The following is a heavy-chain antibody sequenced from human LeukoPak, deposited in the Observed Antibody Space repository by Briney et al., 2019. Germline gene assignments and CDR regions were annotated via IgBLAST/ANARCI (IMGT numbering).Heavy chain of an antibody. V-gene: IGHV3-7*03. D-gene: IGHD3-22*01. CDR1: GFTISSYW. CDR3: ARGEYYYDGGY. J-gene: IGHJ4*02. CDR2: INEDGSEK. Sequence: GGSLRLSCAVSGFTISSYWMSWVRQAPGKGPEWVANINEDGSEKHYVDSVKGRFTISRDNARSSLYLQMNSLRGEDTAVYYCARGEYYYDGGYWGQGTLVTVSS.